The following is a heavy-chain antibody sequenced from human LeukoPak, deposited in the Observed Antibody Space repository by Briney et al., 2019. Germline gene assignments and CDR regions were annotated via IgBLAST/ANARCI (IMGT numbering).Heavy chain of an antibody. V-gene: IGHV3-48*03. CDR1: GFTFSSYE. CDR3: ARVVGLLRYHYGMDV. CDR2: ITSSGGTI. D-gene: IGHD2/OR15-2a*01. Sequence: GGSLRLSCAASGFTFSSYEMNWVRQAPGKGLEWVSYITSSGGTIYYADSVKGRFTISRDNAKNSLYLQMNSLRAEDTAVYYCARVVGLLRYHYGMDVWGQGTTVTVSS. J-gene: IGHJ6*02.